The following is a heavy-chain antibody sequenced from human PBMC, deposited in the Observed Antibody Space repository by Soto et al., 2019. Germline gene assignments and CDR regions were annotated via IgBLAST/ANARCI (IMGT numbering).Heavy chain of an antibody. D-gene: IGHD2-21*02. CDR3: ARSIVVVTADDY. V-gene: IGHV1-18*01. CDR2: ISAYNGNT. Sequence: ASVKVSCKASGYTFTSYGISSLRQAPGQGLEWMGWISAYNGNTNYSQKFQGRVTITRDTSASTAYMELSSLRSEDTAVYYCARSIVVVTADDYWGQGTLVTVSS. CDR1: GYTFTSYG. J-gene: IGHJ4*02.